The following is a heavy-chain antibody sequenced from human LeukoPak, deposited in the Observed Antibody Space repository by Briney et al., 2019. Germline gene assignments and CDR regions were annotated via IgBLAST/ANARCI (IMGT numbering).Heavy chain of an antibody. CDR2: ISGSGGST. CDR1: GFTFSSYA. Sequence: GGSLRLSCAASGFTFSSYAMSWVRQAPGKGLEWVSAISGSGGSTYYADSVKGRFTISRDNSKNTLYLQMNSLRAEDTAVYYCAKSRADTTYYYDSSGLYWGQGTLVTVSS. D-gene: IGHD3-22*01. CDR3: AKSRADTTYYYDSSGLY. V-gene: IGHV3-23*01. J-gene: IGHJ4*02.